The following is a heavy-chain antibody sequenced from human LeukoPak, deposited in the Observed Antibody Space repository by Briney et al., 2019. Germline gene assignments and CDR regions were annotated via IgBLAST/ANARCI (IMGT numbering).Heavy chain of an antibody. V-gene: IGHV3-20*04. J-gene: IGHJ6*03. CDR1: GFSFDDYG. CDR2: INWNGGST. Sequence: PGGSLRLSCAAAGFSFDDYGMSWVRQAPGKGLEWVSGINWNGGSTGYADSVKGRFAISRDNAKNSLYLQMNSLRAEDTALYYCARVYTTYYDFWRGARGYMDVWGKGTTVTVSS. CDR3: ARVYTTYYDFWRGARGYMDV. D-gene: IGHD3-3*01.